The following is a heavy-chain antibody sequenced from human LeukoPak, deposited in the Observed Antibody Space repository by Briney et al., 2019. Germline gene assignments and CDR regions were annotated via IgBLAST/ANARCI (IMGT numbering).Heavy chain of an antibody. CDR1: GFTVSSNY. CDR2: IYSGGST. J-gene: IGHJ4*02. Sequence: GGSLRLSCAASGFTVSSNYMSWVRQAPGKGLEWVSVIYSGGSTYYADSVKGRFTISRDNSKNTLYLQMSSLRAEDTAVYYCAKEEGYYYDSSGYPSDYWGQGTLVTVSS. CDR3: AKEEGYYYDSSGYPSDY. D-gene: IGHD3-22*01. V-gene: IGHV3-66*02.